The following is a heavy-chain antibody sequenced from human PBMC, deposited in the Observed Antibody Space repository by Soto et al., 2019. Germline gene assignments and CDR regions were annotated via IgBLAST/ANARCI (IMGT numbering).Heavy chain of an antibody. D-gene: IGHD3-10*01. CDR3: ARCPQGELLWFGEPIAAGYMDV. J-gene: IGHJ6*03. Sequence: QVQLQESGPGLVKPSQTLSLTCTVSGGSISSGGYYWSWIRQHPGKGLEWIGYIYYSGSTYYNPSLKSRVTISVDTSKNQFSLKLSSVTAADTAVYYCARCPQGELLWFGEPIAAGYMDVWGKGTTVTVSS. CDR2: IYYSGST. V-gene: IGHV4-31*03. CDR1: GGSISSGGYY.